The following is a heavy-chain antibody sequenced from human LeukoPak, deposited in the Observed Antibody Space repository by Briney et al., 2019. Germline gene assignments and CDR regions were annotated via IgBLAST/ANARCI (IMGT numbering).Heavy chain of an antibody. CDR3: ASYSSSWYYFDY. V-gene: IGHV3-7*01. Sequence: PGGALRLSCAASGFTFSSYWTSWVRQAPGKGLEGVANIKQDGSEKYYVDSVKGRFTISRDNAKNSLYLQMNSLRAEDTAVYYCASYSSSWYYFDYWGQGTLVTVSS. CDR1: GFTFSSYW. CDR2: IKQDGSEK. D-gene: IGHD6-13*01. J-gene: IGHJ4*02.